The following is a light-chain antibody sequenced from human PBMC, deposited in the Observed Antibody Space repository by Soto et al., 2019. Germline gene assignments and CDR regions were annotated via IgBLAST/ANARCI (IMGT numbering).Light chain of an antibody. CDR3: SSYAGSNNLYV. CDR2: EVT. V-gene: IGLV2-8*01. Sequence: QSVLTQPPSASGSPGQSVTISCTGTSSDVGGYSYVSWYQRHPGKAPKLMIYEVTKRPSGVPDRFSGSKSGSTASLTVSGLQAEDEADYYCSSYAGSNNLYVFGTGTKVTVL. CDR1: SSDVGGYSY. J-gene: IGLJ1*01.